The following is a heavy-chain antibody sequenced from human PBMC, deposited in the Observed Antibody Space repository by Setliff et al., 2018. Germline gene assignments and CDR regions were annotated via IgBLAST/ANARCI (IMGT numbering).Heavy chain of an antibody. J-gene: IGHJ3*02. CDR1: GGSFRTSS. D-gene: IGHD2-21*02. CDR2: IIPILNKP. V-gene: IGHV1-69*10. CDR3: ATDLKFSRFCFGSNCYSGAFEM. Sequence: SVKVSCKASGGSFRTSSISWVRQAPGQGLEWMGGIIPILNKPNYAQSFQGRVAITADKSTTTSYMELSGLRSEDTALYFCATDLKFSRFCFGSNCYSGAFEMWGQGTMVTVSS.